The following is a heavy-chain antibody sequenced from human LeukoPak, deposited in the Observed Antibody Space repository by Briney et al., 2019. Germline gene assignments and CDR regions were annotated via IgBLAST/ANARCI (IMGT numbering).Heavy chain of an antibody. V-gene: IGHV3-23*01. CDR3: ARVHCYSDACYIRD. D-gene: IGHD2/OR15-2a*01. Sequence: GGTLRLSCAASGFTFSSYAMTWIRQAPGKGLEWVSSISGSGGSTYYADSVKGRFTISRDNSRNMLFLQMNSLTSDDTAVYYCARVHCYSDACYIRDWGQGTLVTVSS. CDR1: GFTFSSYA. CDR2: ISGSGGST. J-gene: IGHJ4*02.